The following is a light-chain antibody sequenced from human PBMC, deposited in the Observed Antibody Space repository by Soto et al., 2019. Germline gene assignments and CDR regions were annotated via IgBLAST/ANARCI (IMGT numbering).Light chain of an antibody. CDR1: QSVSSTY. CDR3: QQYGGSRWT. Sequence: EIVLTQSPGTLSLSPGEGATLSCRASQSVSSTYLAWYQQKPGQAPRLLIYGASNRATGIPDRFSGSGSGTDFTLTISRLEPEDFAVYYCQQYGGSRWTFGQGNRV. CDR2: GAS. V-gene: IGKV3-20*01. J-gene: IGKJ1*01.